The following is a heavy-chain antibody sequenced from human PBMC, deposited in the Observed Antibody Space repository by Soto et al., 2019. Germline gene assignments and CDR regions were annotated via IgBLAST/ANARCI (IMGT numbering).Heavy chain of an antibody. CDR1: GFTFSSYA. Sequence: PGGSLRLSCAASGFTFSSYAMSWVRQAPGKGLEWVSSISSSSSYIYYADSVKGRFTISRDNAKNSLYLQMNSLRAEDTAVYYCAILIIVVVPAAIELAFDIWGQGTMVTVSS. D-gene: IGHD2-2*01. V-gene: IGHV3-21*01. CDR3: AILIIVVVPAAIELAFDI. CDR2: ISSSSSYI. J-gene: IGHJ3*02.